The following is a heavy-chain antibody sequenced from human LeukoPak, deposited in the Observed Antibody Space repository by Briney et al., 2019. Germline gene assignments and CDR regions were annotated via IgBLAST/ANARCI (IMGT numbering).Heavy chain of an antibody. Sequence: GSLRLSCAASGFAFSSCSVNWVRQAPGKGLEWVSYISTSSSPKYYADSVKGRFTISRDNAKNSLYLQMNSLRDEDTAVYFCARDLNYYGSGSYSYWGQGALVTVSS. J-gene: IGHJ4*02. D-gene: IGHD3-10*01. CDR2: ISTSSSPK. V-gene: IGHV3-48*02. CDR3: ARDLNYYGSGSYSY. CDR1: GFAFSSCS.